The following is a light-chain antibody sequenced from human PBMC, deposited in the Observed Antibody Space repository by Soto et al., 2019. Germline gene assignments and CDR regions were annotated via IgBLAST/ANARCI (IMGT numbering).Light chain of an antibody. CDR2: DAS. CDR3: QQAYSFPIT. J-gene: IGKJ5*01. Sequence: GDRVTITCRASQSISSWLAWYQQKPGKAPKLLIYDASSLESGVPSRFSGSGSGTEFTLTISSLQPDDFATYYCQQAYSFPITFGQGTRLDI. CDR1: QSISSW. V-gene: IGKV1-5*01.